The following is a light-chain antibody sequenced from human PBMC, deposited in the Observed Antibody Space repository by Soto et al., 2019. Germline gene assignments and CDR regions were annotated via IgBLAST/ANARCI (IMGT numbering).Light chain of an antibody. CDR2: GAS. Sequence: DIVMTQSPDSLAVSLGERATINCKSSQSVLYSSNNKNYLAWYQQKPGQPPKLLIYGASTRESGVPDRFSGSGSGPDFTLTISSLQAGDVAVYFCQQYYGTLPTFGQGTKVEI. CDR1: QSVLYSSNNKNY. CDR3: QQYYGTLPT. J-gene: IGKJ1*01. V-gene: IGKV4-1*01.